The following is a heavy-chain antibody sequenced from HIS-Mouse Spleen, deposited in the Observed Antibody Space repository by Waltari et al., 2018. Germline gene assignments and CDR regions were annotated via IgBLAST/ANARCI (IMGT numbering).Heavy chain of an antibody. J-gene: IGHJ2*01. CDR2: TNYSGGT. Sequence: QLQLQESGPGLVKPSETLSLTCTVSGGSISSSSYYWGWIRKPPGKGLGWIGSTNYSGGTYYNRSPKSRVTITVDTSKNQFSLKLSSVTAADTAVYYGAREIPYSSSWYDWYFDLWGRGTLVTVSS. CDR1: GGSISSSSYY. CDR3: AREIPYSSSWYDWYFDL. D-gene: IGHD6-13*01. V-gene: IGHV4-39*07.